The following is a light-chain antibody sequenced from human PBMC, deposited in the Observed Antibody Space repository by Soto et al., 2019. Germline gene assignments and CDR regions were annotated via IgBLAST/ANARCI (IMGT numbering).Light chain of an antibody. CDR1: QGIKND. CDR2: AAS. J-gene: IGKJ4*01. Sequence: AIQMTQSPSSLSASIGDRVTITCRASQGIKNDLGWYQQKPGKAPNLLIYAASTLQSGVPSRFSGSGSGTDFTLTISXXXXXXXATYYCLQDYNYPLTFGGGTKVX. V-gene: IGKV1-6*01. CDR3: LQDYNYPLT.